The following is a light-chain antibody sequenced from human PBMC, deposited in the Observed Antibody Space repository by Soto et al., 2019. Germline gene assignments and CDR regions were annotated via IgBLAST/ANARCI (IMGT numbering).Light chain of an antibody. J-gene: IGLJ3*02. CDR1: SSDVGGYKY. V-gene: IGLV2-8*01. CDR3: SSYADSNNLP. CDR2: EAT. Sequence: QSALTQPPSASGSPGQSVTISCTGTSSDVGGYKYVSWYQQHPGKAPKLLIYEATQRPSGVPDRFSGSKSGNTASLTVSGLQAEDEADYYCSSYADSNNLPFGGGTKVTVL.